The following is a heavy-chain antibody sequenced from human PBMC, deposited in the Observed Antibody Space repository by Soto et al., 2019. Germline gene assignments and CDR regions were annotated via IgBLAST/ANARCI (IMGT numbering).Heavy chain of an antibody. Sequence: ASVKVSCKASGYTFTSYGISWVRQAPGQGLEWMGWISACNSNTNYAQKLQGRVTMTTDTSTSTAYMELRSLRSDDTAVYYCARENFGLGFWFDPWGQGTLVTVSS. CDR2: ISACNSNT. J-gene: IGHJ5*02. D-gene: IGHD3-3*01. CDR3: ARENFGLGFWFDP. V-gene: IGHV1-18*01. CDR1: GYTFTSYG.